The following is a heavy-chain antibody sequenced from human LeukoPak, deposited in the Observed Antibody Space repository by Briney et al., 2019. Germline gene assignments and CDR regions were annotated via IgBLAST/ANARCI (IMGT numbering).Heavy chain of an antibody. J-gene: IGHJ3*02. Sequence: KPSETLSLTCTVSGGSISSSTNYWGWIRQPPGKGLEWIGNIYYSGSAYSSLKSRVTMSVDTSRNQFSLKLSSVTAADTAVYYCARDLVVVRGVPRRIDAFDIWGQGTMVTVSS. CDR1: GGSISSSTNY. CDR2: IYYSGSA. CDR3: ARDLVVVRGVPRRIDAFDI. D-gene: IGHD3-10*01. V-gene: IGHV4-39*07.